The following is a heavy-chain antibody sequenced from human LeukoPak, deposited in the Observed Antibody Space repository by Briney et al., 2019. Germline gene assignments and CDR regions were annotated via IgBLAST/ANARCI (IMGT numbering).Heavy chain of an antibody. J-gene: IGHJ4*02. CDR1: GGTFSSYA. CDR3: AKDMGYFDWSSPFFDY. D-gene: IGHD3-9*01. V-gene: IGHV1-69*04. CDR2: IIPILGIA. Sequence: ASVKVSCKASGGTFSSYAISWVRQAPGQGLEWMGRIIPILGIANYAQKFQGRVTITADKSTSTAYMELSSLRAEDTALYYCAKDMGYFDWSSPFFDYWGQGTLVTVSS.